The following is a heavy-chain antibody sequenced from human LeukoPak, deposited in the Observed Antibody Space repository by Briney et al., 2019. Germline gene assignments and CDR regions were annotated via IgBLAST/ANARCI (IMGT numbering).Heavy chain of an antibody. CDR2: TYYSGST. CDR3: ARGGPYYYYMDV. CDR1: GGSISSYY. Sequence: NPSETLSLTCTVSGGSISSYYWSWIRQPPGKGLEWIGYTYYSGSTNYNPSLKSRVTISVDTSKNQFSLKLSSVTAADTAVYYCARGGPYYYYMDVWGKGTTVTISS. J-gene: IGHJ6*03. D-gene: IGHD1-26*01. V-gene: IGHV4-59*01.